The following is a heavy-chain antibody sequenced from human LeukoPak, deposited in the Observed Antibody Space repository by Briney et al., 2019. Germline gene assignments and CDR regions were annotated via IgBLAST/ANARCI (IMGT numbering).Heavy chain of an antibody. Sequence: KPGGSLRLSCAASGFTFSNAWMSWVRQAPGKGLEWVGRIKSETDGGTRDYAAPVKGRFTISRDDSKNTLYLQMNSLKTEDTAVYYCTTDHFSGWYDYYFDYWGQGTLVTVSS. CDR2: IKSETDGGTR. V-gene: IGHV3-15*01. D-gene: IGHD6-19*01. CDR3: TTDHFSGWYDYYFDY. CDR1: GFTFSNAW. J-gene: IGHJ4*02.